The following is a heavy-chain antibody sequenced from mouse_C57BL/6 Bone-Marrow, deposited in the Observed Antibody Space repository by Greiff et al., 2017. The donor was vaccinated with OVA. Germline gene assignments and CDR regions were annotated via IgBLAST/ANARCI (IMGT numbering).Heavy chain of an antibody. CDR3: ARKDGYYSWYFDV. J-gene: IGHJ1*03. CDR2: IYPGGGYT. D-gene: IGHD2-3*01. V-gene: IGHV1-63*01. CDR1: GYTFTNYW. Sequence: QVQLQQSGAELVRPGTSVKMSCKASGYTFTNYWIGWAKQRPGHGLEWIGDIYPGGGYTNYNEKFKGKATLTADKASSTAYMQFSSLTSEDSAIYYCARKDGYYSWYFDVWGTGTTVTVSS.